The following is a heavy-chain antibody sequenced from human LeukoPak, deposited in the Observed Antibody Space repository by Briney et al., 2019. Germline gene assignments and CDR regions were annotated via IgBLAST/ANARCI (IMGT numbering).Heavy chain of an antibody. V-gene: IGHV3-11*06. CDR3: ARGETGSSGYDWVY. J-gene: IGHJ4*02. Sequence: GGSLRLSCAASGFAFSDYYMSWIRQAPGKGLEWLSYISSTSSFTNYADSVKGRFTISRDNAKNSLYLQMNSLRAEDTAVYYCARGETGSSGYDWVYWGQGTPVTVSS. D-gene: IGHD5-12*01. CDR1: GFAFSDYY. CDR2: ISSTSSFT.